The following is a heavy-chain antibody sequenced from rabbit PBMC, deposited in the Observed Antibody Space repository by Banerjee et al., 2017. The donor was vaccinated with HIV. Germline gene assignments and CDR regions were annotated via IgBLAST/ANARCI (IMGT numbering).Heavy chain of an antibody. J-gene: IGHJ4*01. D-gene: IGHD6-1*01. Sequence: QQQLEESGGGLVKPGGTLTLTCKASGIDFSNSFYMCWVRQAPGKGLEWIACIVAGSGGTTYSASWAKGRFTISKTSSTTVTLQMTSLTAADTATYFCASSLGYGYASFGLWGPGTLVTVS. CDR2: IVAGSGGTT. CDR1: GIDFSNSFY. V-gene: IGHV1S45*01. CDR3: ASSLGYGYASFGL.